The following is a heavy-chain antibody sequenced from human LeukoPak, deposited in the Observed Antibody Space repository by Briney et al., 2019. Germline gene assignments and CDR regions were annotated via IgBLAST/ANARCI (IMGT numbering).Heavy chain of an antibody. V-gene: IGHV3-30*03. CDR3: ARGTYYYDRAISAAY. D-gene: IGHD3-22*01. CDR2: ISYDGSNK. CDR1: GFTFSSYW. Sequence: PGGSLRLSCAASGFTFSSYWMSWVRQAPGKGLEWVAVISYDGSNKYYADSVKGRFTISRDNSKNTLYLQMNSLRAEDTAVYYCARGTYYYDRAISAAYWGQGTLVTVSS. J-gene: IGHJ4*02.